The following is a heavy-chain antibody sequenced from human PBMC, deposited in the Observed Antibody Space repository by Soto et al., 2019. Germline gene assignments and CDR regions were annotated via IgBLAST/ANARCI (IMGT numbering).Heavy chain of an antibody. D-gene: IGHD2-21*01. J-gene: IGHJ3*02. CDR1: GFTFSSYG. CDR3: ARDSGSVVVIAIPVPGAFDI. Sequence: QVQLVESGGGVVQPGRSLRLSCAASGFTFSSYGMHWVRQAPGKGLEWVAVIWYDGSNKYYADSVKGRFTISRDNSKNTLYLQMNSMRAEDTAVYYCARDSGSVVVIAIPVPGAFDIWGQGTMVTVSS. V-gene: IGHV3-33*01. CDR2: IWYDGSNK.